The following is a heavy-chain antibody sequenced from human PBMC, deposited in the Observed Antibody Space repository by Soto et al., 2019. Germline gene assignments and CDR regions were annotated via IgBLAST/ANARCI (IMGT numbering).Heavy chain of an antibody. CDR3: ARDIKVRTVTTFYYGMDV. Sequence: CGCLRLSCAACGFTVSSNYMSWVRQAPGQGLEWVSVIYSGGSTYYADSVKGRFTISRDNSKNTLYLQMNSLRAEDTAVYYCARDIKVRTVTTFYYGMDVWGQGTTVTVSS. CDR1: GFTVSSNY. CDR2: IYSGGST. J-gene: IGHJ6*02. V-gene: IGHV3-53*01. D-gene: IGHD4-4*01.